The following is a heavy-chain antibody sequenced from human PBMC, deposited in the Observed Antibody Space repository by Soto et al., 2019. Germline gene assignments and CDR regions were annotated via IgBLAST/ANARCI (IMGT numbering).Heavy chain of an antibody. CDR2: IYYSGST. CDR1: GYSITGSTYY. V-gene: IGHV4-39*07. CDR3: ARDNILGILYGGMDV. D-gene: IGHD3-3*01. J-gene: IGHJ6*02. Sequence: SETLSLTCTVSGYSITGSTYYWGWIRQSPGKGLEWVGTIYYSGSTYYNPSLKGRVTISVDTSKNQFSLKLSSVTAADTAVYYCARDNILGILYGGMDVWGQGTTVTVSS.